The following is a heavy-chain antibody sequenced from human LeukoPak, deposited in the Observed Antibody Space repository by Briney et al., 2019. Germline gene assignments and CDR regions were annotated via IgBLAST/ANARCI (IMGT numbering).Heavy chain of an antibody. J-gene: IGHJ4*02. D-gene: IGHD3-9*01. V-gene: IGHV4-61*08. Sequence: SETLSLTCTVSGGSISSGGYYWSWIRQPPGKGLEWIGYIYYSGSTNYNPSLKSRVTISVDTSKNQFSLKLSSVTAADTAVYYCASYNILTGYPEPLFDYWGQGTLVTVSS. CDR1: GGSISSGGYY. CDR3: ASYNILTGYPEPLFDY. CDR2: IYYSGST.